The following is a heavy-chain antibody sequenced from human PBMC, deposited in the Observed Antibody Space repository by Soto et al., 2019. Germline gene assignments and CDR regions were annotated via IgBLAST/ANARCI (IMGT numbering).Heavy chain of an antibody. CDR2: IIPIFVTA. CDR3: ARGYYYDSSGYYGPFDY. CDR1: GGTFSSYA. V-gene: IGHV1-69*06. D-gene: IGHD3-22*01. Sequence: QVQLVQSGAEVKKPGSSVKVSCKASGGTFSSYAISWVRQVPGQGLEWMGGIIPIFVTANYAQKFQGRVTITADNSTSKAYMELSSLRAEDTAVYYCARGYYYDSSGYYGPFDYWGQGPLVTVSS. J-gene: IGHJ4*02.